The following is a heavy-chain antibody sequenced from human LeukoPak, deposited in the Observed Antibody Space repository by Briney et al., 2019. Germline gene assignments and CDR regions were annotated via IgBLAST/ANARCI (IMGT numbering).Heavy chain of an antibody. CDR1: GFTFSSYS. D-gene: IGHD2-2*01. J-gene: IGHJ4*02. Sequence: GGSLRLSCAASGFTFSSYSMNWVRQAPGKGLEWVSSISSSSSYIYYTDSVKGRFTISRDNAKNSLYLQMNSLRAEDTAVYYCARVGSAVVVPAATDYWGQGTLVTVSS. CDR3: ARVGSAVVVPAATDY. V-gene: IGHV3-21*01. CDR2: ISSSSSYI.